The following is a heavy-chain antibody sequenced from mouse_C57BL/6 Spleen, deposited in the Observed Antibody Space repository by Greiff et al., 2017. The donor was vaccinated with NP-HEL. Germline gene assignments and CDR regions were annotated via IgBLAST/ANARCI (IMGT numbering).Heavy chain of an antibody. CDR2: INPGSGGT. CDR3: ARGGLGFAY. D-gene: IGHD2-13*01. Sequence: QVQLQQSGAELVRPGTSVKVSCKASGYAFTNYLIEWVKQRPGQGLEWIGVINPGSGGTNYNEKFKGKATLTADKSSSTAYMQHSSLTSEDSAVYFCARGGLGFAYWGQGTLVTVSA. CDR1: GYAFTNYL. V-gene: IGHV1-54*01. J-gene: IGHJ3*01.